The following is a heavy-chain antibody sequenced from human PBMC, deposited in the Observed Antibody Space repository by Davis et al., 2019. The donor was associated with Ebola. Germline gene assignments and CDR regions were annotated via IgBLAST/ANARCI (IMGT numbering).Heavy chain of an antibody. V-gene: IGHV3-30-3*01. D-gene: IGHD3-10*02. CDR2: ISYDGNEK. CDR1: GFTFSTHI. CDR3: ARVFMLMRGTPENQFDP. J-gene: IGHJ5*02. Sequence: GESLKISCAVSGFTFSTHIMHWVRQAPGKGLEWVAVISYDGNEKYHADTVKGRFTISRDNSKDTLYLQMNSLGAEDTTVYYCARVFMLMRGTPENQFDPWGQGTLVTVSS.